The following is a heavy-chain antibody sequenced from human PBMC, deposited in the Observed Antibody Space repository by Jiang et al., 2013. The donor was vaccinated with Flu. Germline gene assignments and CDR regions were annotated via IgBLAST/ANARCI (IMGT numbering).Heavy chain of an antibody. Sequence: LLKPSETLSLTCTVSGGSISSSSYYWGWIRQPPGKGLEWIGSIYYSGSTYYNPSLKSRVTISVDTSKNQFSLKLSSVTAADTAVYYCASETYYYGSGQFDYWGPGNPGHRLL. CDR1: GGSISSSSYY. D-gene: IGHD3-10*01. J-gene: IGHJ4*02. CDR3: ASETYYYGSGQFDY. V-gene: IGHV4-39*01. CDR2: IYYSGST.